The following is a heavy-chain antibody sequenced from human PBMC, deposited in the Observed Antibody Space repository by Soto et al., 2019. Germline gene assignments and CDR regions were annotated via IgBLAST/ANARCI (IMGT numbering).Heavy chain of an antibody. Sequence: LSLTRNVSVGSITGDSYYWTWIRQPPGKGLEWLGYISYNGRTNYNPSLKSRVTISVDTSRRQFFLRLTSVTAADTAIYYCARDPCGSDCYSGLDYWGQGSLVTVS. CDR3: ARDPCGSDCYSGLDY. D-gene: IGHD2-21*02. CDR2: ISYNGRT. J-gene: IGHJ4*02. V-gene: IGHV4-61*01. CDR1: VGSITGDSYY.